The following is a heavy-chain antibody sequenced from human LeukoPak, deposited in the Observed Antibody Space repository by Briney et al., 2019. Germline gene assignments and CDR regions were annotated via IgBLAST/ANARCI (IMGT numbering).Heavy chain of an antibody. CDR1: GFTFSSYA. D-gene: IGHD6-13*01. J-gene: IGHJ4*02. CDR2: ISGSGGST. Sequence: GGSLRLPCAASGFTFSSYAMSWVRQAPGKGLEWVSAISGSGGSTYYADSVKGRFTISRDNSKNTLYLQMNSLRAEDTAVYYCANKIPTRIAAAEPPFDYWGQGTLVTVSS. CDR3: ANKIPTRIAAAEPPFDY. V-gene: IGHV3-23*01.